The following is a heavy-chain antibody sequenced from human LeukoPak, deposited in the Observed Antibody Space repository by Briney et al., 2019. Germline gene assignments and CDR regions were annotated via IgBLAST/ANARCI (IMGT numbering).Heavy chain of an antibody. CDR2: IYPGDSDT. D-gene: IGHD5-18*01. CDR1: GYRFTSYW. J-gene: IGHJ4*02. CDR3: AKSVDTAMVEYFDY. Sequence: ESLKISCKGSGYRFTSYWIGWVRQMPGKGLELMGIIYPGDSDTRYSPSFQGQVTISADKSISTAYLQWSSLKASDTAMYYCAKSVDTAMVEYFDYWGQGTLVTVSS. V-gene: IGHV5-51*01.